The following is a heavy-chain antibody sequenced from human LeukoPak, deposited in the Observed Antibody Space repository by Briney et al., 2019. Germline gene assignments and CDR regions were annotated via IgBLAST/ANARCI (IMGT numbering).Heavy chain of an antibody. D-gene: IGHD3-10*01. CDR2: VYYSGNT. CDR1: GDSISGSDYY. Sequence: SETLSLTCTVSGDSISGSDYYWTWIRQPPGKGLEWIASVYYSGNTLYNPSLKSRVTISVDASKNQFSLKLSSVTAADTAVYYCARGRVPGDYWGQGTLVTVSS. V-gene: IGHV4-39*07. J-gene: IGHJ4*02. CDR3: ARGRVPGDY.